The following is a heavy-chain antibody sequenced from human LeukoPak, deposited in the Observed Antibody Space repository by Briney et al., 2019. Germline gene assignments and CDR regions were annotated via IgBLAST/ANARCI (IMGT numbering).Heavy chain of an antibody. CDR1: GFTFSSYS. J-gene: IGHJ1*01. CDR3: ARGNLDFWSGYYPGDEYFQH. Sequence: AGSLRLSCAASGFTFSSYSMNWVRQAPGKGLEWVSSISSSSSYIYYADSVKGRFTISRDNAKNSLYLQMNSLRAEDTAVYYCARGNLDFWSGYYPGDEYFQHWGQGTPVTVSS. V-gene: IGHV3-21*04. CDR2: ISSSSSYI. D-gene: IGHD3-3*01.